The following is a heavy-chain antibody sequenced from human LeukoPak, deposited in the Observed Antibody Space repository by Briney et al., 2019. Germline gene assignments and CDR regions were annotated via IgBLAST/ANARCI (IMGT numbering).Heavy chain of an antibody. CDR3: ARDRGWLQFDY. D-gene: IGHD5-24*01. Sequence: PGGSLRLSCAASGFTFSSSWMTWVRQAPGKGLEWVANIKQDGSDKYYVDSVKGRFTISRDNAKNSLYLQMNSLRGEDTAVYYCARDRGWLQFDYWGQGILVTVSS. J-gene: IGHJ4*02. CDR1: GFTFSSSW. V-gene: IGHV3-7*04. CDR2: IKQDGSDK.